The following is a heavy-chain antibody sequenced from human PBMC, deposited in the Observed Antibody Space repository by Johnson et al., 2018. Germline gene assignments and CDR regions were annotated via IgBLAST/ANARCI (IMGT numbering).Heavy chain of an antibody. CDR3: ARGEGNYDFWSGYYSNYYYYYMDV. CDR1: GGSISSYY. Sequence: QVQLQESGPGLVKPSETLSLTCTVSGGSISSYYWSWIRQPPGKGLEWIGYIYYSGSTNYNPSLKSRVTISVDTSKNQFSLKLSSVTAADTAVYYWARGEGNYDFWSGYYSNYYYYYMDVWGKGTTVTVSS. V-gene: IGHV4-59*01. CDR2: IYYSGST. J-gene: IGHJ6*03. D-gene: IGHD3-3*01.